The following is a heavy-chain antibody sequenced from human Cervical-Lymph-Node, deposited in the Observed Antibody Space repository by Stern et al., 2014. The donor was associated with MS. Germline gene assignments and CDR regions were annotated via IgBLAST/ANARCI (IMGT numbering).Heavy chain of an antibody. J-gene: IGHJ4*02. V-gene: IGHV3-21*01. CDR2: ISSSSSYI. Sequence: EVQLVESGGGLVKPGGSLRLSCAASGFTFSSYSMNWVRQAPGKGLELVSSISSSSSYIYYADSVKGRFTISRDNAKNSLYLQMNSLRAEDTAVYYCARESYYYDSSGFDYWGQGTLVTVSS. D-gene: IGHD3-22*01. CDR3: ARESYYYDSSGFDY. CDR1: GFTFSSYS.